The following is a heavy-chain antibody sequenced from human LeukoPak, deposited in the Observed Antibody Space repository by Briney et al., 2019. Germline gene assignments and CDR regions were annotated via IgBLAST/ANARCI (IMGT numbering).Heavy chain of an antibody. CDR3: ARLPAAIGFYFDY. CDR2: IYYSGGT. D-gene: IGHD2-2*01. J-gene: IGHJ4*02. V-gene: IGHV4-59*11. CDR1: GGSISSHY. Sequence: SSETLSLTCTVSGGSISSHYWSWIRQPPGKGLEWIGYIYYSGGTNYNPSLKSRVTISVDTSKNQFSLKLSSVTAADTAVYYCARLPAAIGFYFDYWGQGTLVTVSS.